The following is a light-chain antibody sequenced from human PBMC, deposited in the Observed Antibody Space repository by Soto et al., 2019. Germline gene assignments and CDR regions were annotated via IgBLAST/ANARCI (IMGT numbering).Light chain of an antibody. V-gene: IGKV4-1*01. CDR3: QQYYSTPQFT. CDR2: CAS. J-gene: IGKJ3*01. CDR1: QSVLYSSNNKNY. Sequence: DIVMTQSPDSLAVSLGERATINCKSSQSVLYSSNNKNYLAWYQQKPGQPPKLLIYCASTRESGVPDRFSGSGSGTDFTLPISSLQAEDVAVYYCQQYYSTPQFTFGPGTKVDIK.